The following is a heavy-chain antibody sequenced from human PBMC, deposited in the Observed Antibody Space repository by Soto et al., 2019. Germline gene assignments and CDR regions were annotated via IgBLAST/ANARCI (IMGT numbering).Heavy chain of an antibody. CDR1: GGTFSSYA. Sequence: GASVKVSCKASGGTFSSYAISWVRQAPGQGLEWMGGIIPIFGTANYAQKFQGRVTITADESTSTAYMELSSLRSEDTAVYYCVLSTGDSSSWLAIDYWGQGTLVTVSS. D-gene: IGHD6-13*01. J-gene: IGHJ4*02. CDR3: VLSTGDSSSWLAIDY. V-gene: IGHV1-69*13. CDR2: IIPIFGTA.